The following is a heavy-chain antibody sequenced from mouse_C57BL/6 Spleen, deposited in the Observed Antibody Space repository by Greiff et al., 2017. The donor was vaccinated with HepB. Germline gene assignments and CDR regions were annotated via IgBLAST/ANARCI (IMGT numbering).Heavy chain of an antibody. CDR1: GYTFTDYE. V-gene: IGHV1-15*01. D-gene: IGHD2-3*01. Sequence: VQLQQSGAELVRPGASVTLSCKASGYTFTDYEMHWVKQTPVHGLEWIGAIDPETGGTAYNQKFKGKAILTADKSSSTAYMELRSLTSEDSAVYYCTRDGYSYFDVWGTGTTVTVSS. CDR3: TRDGYSYFDV. CDR2: IDPETGGT. J-gene: IGHJ1*03.